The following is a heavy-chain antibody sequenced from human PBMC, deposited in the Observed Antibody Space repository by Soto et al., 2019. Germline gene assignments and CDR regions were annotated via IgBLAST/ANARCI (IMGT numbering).Heavy chain of an antibody. CDR3: AKLVGGVKAIGAPGDWLDP. CDR1: GFMFSGYG. D-gene: IGHD3-3*01. CDR2: ISHDGSEK. V-gene: IGHV3-30*18. J-gene: IGHJ5*02. Sequence: QVQLVESGGGVVQPGDSLRLSCAASGFMFSGYGMHWIRQAPGKGLEWVAVISHDGSEKYYGDFVKGRCTVSIDNSNNTLFLQIDSLRAEDTAVYYCAKLVGGVKAIGAPGDWLDPCGQGTLVTVSS.